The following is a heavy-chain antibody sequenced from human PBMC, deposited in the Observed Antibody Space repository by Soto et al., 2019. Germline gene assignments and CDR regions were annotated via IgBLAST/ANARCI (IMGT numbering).Heavy chain of an antibody. J-gene: IGHJ6*02. CDR3: AREAAADSYYYYYGMDV. D-gene: IGHD6-13*01. Sequence: SETLSLTCTVSGGSISSGDYYWSWIRQPPGKGLEWIGYIYYSGSTYYNPSLKSRVTISVDTSKNQFSLKLSSVTAADTAVYYCAREAAADSYYYYYGMDVWGQGTTVTVSS. CDR1: GGSISSGDYY. V-gene: IGHV4-30-4*01. CDR2: IYYSGST.